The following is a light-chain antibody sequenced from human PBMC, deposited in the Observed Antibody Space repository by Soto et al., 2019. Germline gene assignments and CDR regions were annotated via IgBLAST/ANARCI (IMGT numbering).Light chain of an antibody. CDR3: LQDHNYPIT. J-gene: IGKJ5*01. Sequence: AIQVTQSPSSLSASVGDRVTITCRASQHIRNDLSWYHQKPGQAPNLLIFAASTLQRGVPSRFSGSGSGTDFTLTISSLQPEDFAIYFCLQDHNYPITFGQGTRLDIK. V-gene: IGKV1-6*01. CDR2: AAS. CDR1: QHIRND.